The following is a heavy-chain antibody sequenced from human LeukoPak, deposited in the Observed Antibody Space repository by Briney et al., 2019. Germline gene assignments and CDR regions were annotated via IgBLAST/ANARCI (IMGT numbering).Heavy chain of an antibody. D-gene: IGHD3-22*01. V-gene: IGHV3-23*01. CDR2: ISGSGGST. CDR1: GFTFSSYA. CDR3: ALTASYYDSSGYHPGY. Sequence: PGGSLRLSCAASGFTFSSYAMSWVRQAPGKGLEWVSAISGSGGSTYYADSVKGRFTISRDNSKNTLYLQMNSLRAEDTAVYYCALTASYYDSSGYHPGYWGQGTLVTVSS. J-gene: IGHJ4*02.